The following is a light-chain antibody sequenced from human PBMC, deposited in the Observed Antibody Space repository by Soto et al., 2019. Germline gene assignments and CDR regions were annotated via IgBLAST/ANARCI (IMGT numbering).Light chain of an antibody. CDR3: QTWGTGIQV. V-gene: IGLV4-69*01. CDR2: LNSDGSH. Sequence: QSVLTQSPSASASLGASVKLTCTLSSGHSSSAIAWHQQQPEKGPRYLMKLNSDGSHSKGDGIPDRFSGSSSGAERYLTISSLQSEDEADYYCQTWGTGIQVFGGGTKLTVL. CDR1: SGHSSSA. J-gene: IGLJ2*01.